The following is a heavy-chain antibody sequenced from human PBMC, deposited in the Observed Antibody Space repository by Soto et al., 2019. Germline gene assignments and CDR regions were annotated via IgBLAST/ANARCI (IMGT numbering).Heavy chain of an antibody. CDR2: ISSSSSYI. D-gene: IGHD5-18*01. J-gene: IGHJ4*02. Sequence: GGSLRLSCAASGFTFSSYSMNWVRQAPGKGLEWVSSISSSSSYIYYADSVKGRFTISRDNAKNSLYLQMNSLRAEDTAVYYCARGYSYGPTMFDYWGQGTLVTVSS. V-gene: IGHV3-21*01. CDR1: GFTFSSYS. CDR3: ARGYSYGPTMFDY.